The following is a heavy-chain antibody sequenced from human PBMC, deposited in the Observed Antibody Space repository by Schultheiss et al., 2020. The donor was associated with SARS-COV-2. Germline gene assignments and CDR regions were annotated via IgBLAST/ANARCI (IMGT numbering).Heavy chain of an antibody. CDR3: ARAHGRITIFGVVIIGAFDI. V-gene: IGHV4-30-4*08. CDR2: IYYSGST. D-gene: IGHD3-3*01. CDR1: GGSISSGGYY. Sequence: SETLSLTCTVSGGSISSGGYYWSWIRQHPGKGLEWIGYIYYSGSTYYNPSLKSRVTISVDTSKNQFSLKLSSVTAADTAVYYCARAHGRITIFGVVIIGAFDIWGQGTMVTVSS. J-gene: IGHJ3*02.